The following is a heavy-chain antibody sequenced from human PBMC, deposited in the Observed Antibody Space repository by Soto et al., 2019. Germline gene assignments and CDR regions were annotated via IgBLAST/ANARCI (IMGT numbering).Heavy chain of an antibody. V-gene: IGHV4-61*01. J-gene: IGHJ4*02. D-gene: IGHD6-6*01. CDR3: ARKGGAARGFDY. CDR1: GGSVSSGSYY. Sequence: PSETLSLTCTVSGGSVSSGSYYWSWIRQPPGKGLEWIGYIYYSGSTNYNPSLKSRVTISVDTSKNQFSLKLSSVTAADTAVYYCARKGGAARGFDYWGQGTLVTLSS. CDR2: IYYSGST.